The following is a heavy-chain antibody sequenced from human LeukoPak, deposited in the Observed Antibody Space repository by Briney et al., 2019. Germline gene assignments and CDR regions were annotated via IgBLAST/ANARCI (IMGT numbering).Heavy chain of an antibody. D-gene: IGHD3-22*01. Sequence: PGGSLRLSCAASGFTFSSYTMHWVRQAPGKGLEWVAVIPYDGSNKYYADSVKGRFTISRDNSKNTLYLQMNSLRADDTAVYYCAPSSSGYYVHFDYWGQGTLVTVSS. V-gene: IGHV3-30-3*01. J-gene: IGHJ4*02. CDR3: APSSSGYYVHFDY. CDR1: GFTFSSYT. CDR2: IPYDGSNK.